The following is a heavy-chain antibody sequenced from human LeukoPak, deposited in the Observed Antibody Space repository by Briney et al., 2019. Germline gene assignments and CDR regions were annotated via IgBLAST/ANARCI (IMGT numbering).Heavy chain of an antibody. Sequence: ASVKVSCKASGGTFSSYAISWVRQAPGRGLEWMGWISAYNGNTNYAQKLQGRVTMTTDTSTSTAYMELRSLRSDDTAVYYCARECTNGVCSIDYWGQGTLVTVSS. CDR3: ARECTNGVCSIDY. CDR1: GGTFSSYA. V-gene: IGHV1-18*01. J-gene: IGHJ4*02. D-gene: IGHD2-8*01. CDR2: ISAYNGNT.